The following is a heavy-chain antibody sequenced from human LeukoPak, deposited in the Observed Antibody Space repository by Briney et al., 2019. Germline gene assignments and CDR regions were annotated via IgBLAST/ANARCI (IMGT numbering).Heavy chain of an antibody. J-gene: IGHJ3*01. D-gene: IGHD7-27*01. CDR1: TGSLSGYS. V-gene: IGHV4-34*01. CDR2: IHESRRT. CDR3: ARSQSAWAAPSFDV. Sequence: KPSETLSLTCSVYTGSLSGYSWSWIRQSPGKELEWIGEIHESRRTDYNPSLKSRVTISKDTSKKEFSLKLTSVTAADTAVYNCARSQSAWAAPSFDVWGQGTMVTVSS.